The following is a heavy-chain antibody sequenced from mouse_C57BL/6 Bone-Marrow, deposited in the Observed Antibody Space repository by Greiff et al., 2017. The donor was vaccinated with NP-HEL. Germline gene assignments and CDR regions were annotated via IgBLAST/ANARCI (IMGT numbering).Heavy chain of an antibody. V-gene: IGHV1-55*01. D-gene: IGHD1-1*01. CDR2: IYPGSGST. CDR1: GYTFTSYW. CDR3: ARCVYYGSSFFDY. Sequence: QVQLQQPGAELVKPGASVKMSCKASGYTFTSYWITWVKQRPGQGLEWIGDIYPGSGSTNYNEKFKGKATLTVDTSSSTAYMQLSSLTSENSAVYYGARCVYYGSSFFDYWGQGTTLTVSS. J-gene: IGHJ2*01.